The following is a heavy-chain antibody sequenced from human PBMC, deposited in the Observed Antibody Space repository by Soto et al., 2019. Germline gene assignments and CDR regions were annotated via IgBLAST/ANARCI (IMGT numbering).Heavy chain of an antibody. J-gene: IGHJ4*02. CDR1: GYTYASFG. CDR3: AIYQESIYYRILQY. CDR2: ISAYNGNT. Sequence: ASVKVSCKASGYTYASFGFSWVRQAPGQGLEWLGWISAYNGNTRYAQKVRDRVTLTTDTSTNTAYMELRSLTSDDTAVYYCAIYQESIYYRILQYWGQGTTVTVSS. V-gene: IGHV1-18*01. D-gene: IGHD3-22*01.